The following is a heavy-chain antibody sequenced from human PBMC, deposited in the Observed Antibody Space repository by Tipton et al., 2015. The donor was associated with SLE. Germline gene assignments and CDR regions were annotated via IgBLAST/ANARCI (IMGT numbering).Heavy chain of an antibody. D-gene: IGHD3-3*01. Sequence: SLRLSCAASGFTFGDYYMSWIRQAPGKGLEWVSYIGSSGTTIYYADSVRGRFTISRDNPRNSLYLQMDGLRAEDTAVYYCARDLGLLRFLEWSPDYWGQGTLVTVSS. J-gene: IGHJ4*02. V-gene: IGHV3-11*04. CDR1: GFTFGDYY. CDR3: ARDLGLLRFLEWSPDY. CDR2: IGSSGTTI.